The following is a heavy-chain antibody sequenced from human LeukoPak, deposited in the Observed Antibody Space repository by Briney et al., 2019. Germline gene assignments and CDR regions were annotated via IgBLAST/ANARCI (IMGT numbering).Heavy chain of an antibody. CDR2: IYHSGST. D-gene: IGHD1-26*01. CDR1: GGSISSGGYS. V-gene: IGHV4-30-2*01. CDR3: ARVVGATSFDY. Sequence: SETLSLTCAVSGGSISSGGYSWSWSRQPPGKGLEWIGYIYHSGSTYYNPSLKSRVTISVDRSKNQFSLKLSSVTAADTAVYYCARVVGATSFDYWGQGTLVTVSS. J-gene: IGHJ4*02.